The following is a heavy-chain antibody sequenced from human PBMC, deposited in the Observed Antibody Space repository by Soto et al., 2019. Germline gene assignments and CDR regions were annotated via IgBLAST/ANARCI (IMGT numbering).Heavy chain of an antibody. V-gene: IGHV3-23*01. J-gene: IGHJ4*02. CDR3: AKYRGSAVVNWHFDS. CDR1: GFTFSTQA. D-gene: IGHD5-18*01. CDR2: ITNNGDIT. Sequence: GGSLRLSCAASGFTFSTQAMAWVRQVPGKGLEWVSSITNNGDITYHGDSVKGRFTISRDNSESTLYLQMSSLRAEDTAVYFCAKYRGSAVVNWHFDSWDQGTLVTVSS.